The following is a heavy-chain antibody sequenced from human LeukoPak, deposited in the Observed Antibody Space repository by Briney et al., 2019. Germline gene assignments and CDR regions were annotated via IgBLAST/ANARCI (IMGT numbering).Heavy chain of an antibody. CDR2: ISYDTNDR. V-gene: IGHV3-30-3*01. CDR1: GFTFSSYH. Sequence: PGRSLRLSCAASGFTFSSYHMHWFRQAPGKGLEWVAVISYDTNDRYYADSVKGRFTISRDNSRNTLSLRMNSLRTEDTAVYYCARGRDVWGQGTTVTVSS. J-gene: IGHJ6*02. CDR3: ARGRDV.